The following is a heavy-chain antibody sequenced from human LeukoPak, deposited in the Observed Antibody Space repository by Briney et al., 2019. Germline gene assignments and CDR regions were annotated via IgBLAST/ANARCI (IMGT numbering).Heavy chain of an antibody. CDR3: ASSGVYGSGSYPLYYYYYYGMDV. J-gene: IGHJ6*02. D-gene: IGHD3-10*01. V-gene: IGHV3-30*02. Sequence: GGSLRLSCAASGFTFSSYGMHWVRQAPGKGLEWVAFIRHDGSNKYYADPVKGRFTISRDNSKNTLYLQMNSLRAEDTAVYYCASSGVYGSGSYPLYYYYYYGMDVWGQGTTVTVSS. CDR1: GFTFSSYG. CDR2: IRHDGSNK.